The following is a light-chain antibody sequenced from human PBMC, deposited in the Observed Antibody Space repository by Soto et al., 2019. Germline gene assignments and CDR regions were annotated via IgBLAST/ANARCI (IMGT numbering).Light chain of an antibody. Sequence: QSALTQPASVSGSPGQSITISCTGTSSDVGGYNYVSWYQQHPGKAPNLIIFDVSNRPSGVSNRFSGSKSGNSASLTISGLQAEDEAHYYCSSYTGSNTPVVFGGGTKLTVL. V-gene: IGLV2-14*01. J-gene: IGLJ2*01. CDR1: SSDVGGYNY. CDR2: DVS. CDR3: SSYTGSNTPVV.